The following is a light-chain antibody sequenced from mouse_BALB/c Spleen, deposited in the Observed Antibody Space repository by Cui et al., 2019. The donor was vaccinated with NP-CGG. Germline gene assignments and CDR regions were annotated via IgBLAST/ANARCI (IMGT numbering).Light chain of an antibody. CDR1: TGAVTTSTY. Sequence: QAIVTQESALTTSPGETVTLTCRPSTGAVTTSTYANWVQEKPDHLFTGLIGGTNNRAPGVPARFSGSLIGDKAALTITGAQTEDEAIYFCALWYSNHWVFGGGTKLTVL. V-gene: IGLV1*01. CDR2: GTN. CDR3: ALWYSNHWV. J-gene: IGLJ1*01.